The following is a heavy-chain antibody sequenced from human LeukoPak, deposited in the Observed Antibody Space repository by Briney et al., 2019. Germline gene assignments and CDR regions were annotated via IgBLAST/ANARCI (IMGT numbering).Heavy chain of an antibody. D-gene: IGHD1-14*01. V-gene: IGHV3-23*01. CDR2: ISASGGRT. J-gene: IGHJ3*01. CDR1: GFTFSSYA. Sequence: GGFLRLSCAASGFTFSSYAMSWVRQAPGKGPEWVSGISASGGRTYYADSVKGRSKNTVYLQMNSLRAEDTAVYYCAKGKVNHDGAFDLWGQGTMVTVSS. CDR3: AKGKVNHDGAFDL.